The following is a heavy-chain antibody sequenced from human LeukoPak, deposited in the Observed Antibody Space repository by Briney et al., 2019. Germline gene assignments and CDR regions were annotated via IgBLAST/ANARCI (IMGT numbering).Heavy chain of an antibody. CDR3: ARIGDYYESSGYYYVFAFDI. J-gene: IGHJ3*02. V-gene: IGHV3-48*03. CDR2: IRSSGSTI. D-gene: IGHD3-22*01. Sequence: GGSLRLSCAASGFTLSSYEMNWVRQAPGKELEWVSYIRSSGSTIYYADSVKGRFTISRDNAKNSLYLQMHRLRAEDTAVYYCARIGDYYESSGYYYVFAFDIWGQGRMVTVSS. CDR1: GFTLSSYE.